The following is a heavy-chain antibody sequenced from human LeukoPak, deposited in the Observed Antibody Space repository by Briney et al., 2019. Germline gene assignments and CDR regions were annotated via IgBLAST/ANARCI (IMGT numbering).Heavy chain of an antibody. CDR3: AKRPGYSYGYSDY. CDR1: GFTFSTYA. V-gene: IGHV3-23*01. J-gene: IGHJ4*02. CDR2: ISGSGSNT. D-gene: IGHD5-18*01. Sequence: GGSLRLSCAASGFTFSTYAMSWVRQAPGKGLEWFSSISGSGSNTYYAYSVKVRFTISRDNSKNTLYLQMNSLRAEDTALYYCAKRPGYSYGYSDYWGQGTLITVSS.